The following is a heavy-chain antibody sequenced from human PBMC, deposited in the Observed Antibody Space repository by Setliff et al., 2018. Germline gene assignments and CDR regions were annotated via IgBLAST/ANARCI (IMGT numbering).Heavy chain of an antibody. J-gene: IGHJ6*03. CDR3: ARMSGFQYMDV. CDR2: INRRGST. V-gene: IGHV4-61*09. D-gene: IGHD3-3*01. CDR1: GGSVNSGYDN. Sequence: SETLSLTCTVSGGSVNSGYDNWNWLRQPAGKGLEWIGHINRRGSTNFSPSLKSRVTISLDTSKNQFSLKLSSVTAADTAVYYCARMSGFQYMDVWGKGTTVTVSS.